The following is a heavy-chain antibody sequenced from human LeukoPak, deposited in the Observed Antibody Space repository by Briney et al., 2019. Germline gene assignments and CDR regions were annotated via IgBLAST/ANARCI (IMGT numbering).Heavy chain of an antibody. V-gene: IGHV4-34*01. J-gene: IGHJ6*03. CDR1: GGSFSGYY. CDR3: ARKGPKVTIFGVVNRKTYMDV. D-gene: IGHD3-3*01. Sequence: SETLPLTCAVYGGSFSGYYWSWIRQPPGKGLEWIGEINHSGSTNYNPSIKSRVTISVVTSKNQFSLKLSSVTAADTAEYYCARKGPKVTIFGVVNRKTYMDVWGKGTTVTVSS. CDR2: INHSGST.